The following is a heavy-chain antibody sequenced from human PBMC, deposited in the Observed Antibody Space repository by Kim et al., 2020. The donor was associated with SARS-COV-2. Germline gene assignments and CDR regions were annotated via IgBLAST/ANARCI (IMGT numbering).Heavy chain of an antibody. Sequence: GGSLRLSCAASGFTFDDYAMHWVRQAPGKGLEWVSGISWNSGSIGYADSVKGRFTISRDNAKNSLYLQMNSLRAEDTALYYCAKDGYTYYGDYDEGYYF. CDR3: AKDGYTYYGDYDEGYYF. J-gene: IGHJ4*01. D-gene: IGHD4-17*01. CDR1: GFTFDDYA. V-gene: IGHV3-9*01. CDR2: ISWNSGSI.